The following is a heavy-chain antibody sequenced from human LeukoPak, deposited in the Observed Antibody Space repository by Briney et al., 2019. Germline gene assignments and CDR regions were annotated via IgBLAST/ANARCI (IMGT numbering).Heavy chain of an antibody. V-gene: IGHV1-2*02. CDR2: INPKSGGT. J-gene: IGHJ4*02. D-gene: IGHD5-12*01. CDR3: ARTYDQASHRGDDYFDY. CDR1: XYTFTGYY. Sequence: ASVXXXXXASXYTFTGYYMXXVRQAPGQGGXXXXXINPKSGGTNYAQKFQGRVTINRDTSISTAYMELRRLRSDDTAVYYCARTYDQASHRGDDYFDYWGQGTLVTVSS.